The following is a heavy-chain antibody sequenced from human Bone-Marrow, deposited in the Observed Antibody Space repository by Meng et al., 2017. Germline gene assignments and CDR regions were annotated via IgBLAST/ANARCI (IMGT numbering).Heavy chain of an antibody. CDR1: GYNFPDYW. CDR3: VRDEDISAAGKLFGDY. D-gene: IGHD6-13*01. Sequence: QVQRVQSGAEAKWPGASVKASCKPSGYNFPDYWLHWVRRAPGQGLEWMGRIDPKSGDTHYAQRFQGRVTMTRDTSISTAYMELSGLRSDDTAMYYCVRDEDISAAGKLFGDYWGQGTLVTVSS. CDR2: IDPKSGDT. V-gene: IGHV1-2*06. J-gene: IGHJ4*02.